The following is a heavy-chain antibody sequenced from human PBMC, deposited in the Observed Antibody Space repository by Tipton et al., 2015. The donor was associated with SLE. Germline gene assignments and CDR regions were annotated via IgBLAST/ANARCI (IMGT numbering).Heavy chain of an antibody. CDR3: VRQLYSESSVGFDF. D-gene: IGHD3-22*01. Sequence: SLRLSCAVSGFTFTDYAMSWVRQAPGKGLEWVSAATDGGSGTAYADSVRGRFTISRDNAKSSLYLQMYSLRAEDTAVYYCVRQLYSESSVGFDFWGQGTLVTVSS. CDR1: GFTFTDYA. J-gene: IGHJ4*02. V-gene: IGHV3-23*01. CDR2: ATDGGSGT.